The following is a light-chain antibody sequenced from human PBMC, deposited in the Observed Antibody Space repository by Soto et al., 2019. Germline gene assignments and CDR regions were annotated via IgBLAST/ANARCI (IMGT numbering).Light chain of an antibody. J-gene: IGKJ2*01. CDR1: QSVRSIY. CDR3: QQYGSTPWS. CDR2: DTS. Sequence: EIELPQSPGTLSLSRGERATLSCGASQSVRSIYVAWYQQKPGQTPRLLIYDTSKRATGIPDRLRGSGSGTDFTLTISRLEPEDFAVYYCQQYGSTPWSFGPVTKVDIK. V-gene: IGKV3-20*01.